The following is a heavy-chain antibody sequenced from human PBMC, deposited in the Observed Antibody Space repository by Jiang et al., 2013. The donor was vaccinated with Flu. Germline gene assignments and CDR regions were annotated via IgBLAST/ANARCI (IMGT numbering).Heavy chain of an antibody. V-gene: IGHV4-34*01. CDR1: GGSFSGYY. CDR2: INHSGST. Sequence: LLKPSETLSLTCAVYGGSFSGYYWSWIRQPPGKGLEWIGEINHSGSTNYNPSLKSRVTTSVDTSKNQFSLKLSSVTAADAAVYYCARDRVVVVPAAIRHYYYGMDVWGQGTTVTVSS. D-gene: IGHD2-2*02. J-gene: IGHJ6*02. CDR3: ARDRVVVVPAAIRHYYYGMDV.